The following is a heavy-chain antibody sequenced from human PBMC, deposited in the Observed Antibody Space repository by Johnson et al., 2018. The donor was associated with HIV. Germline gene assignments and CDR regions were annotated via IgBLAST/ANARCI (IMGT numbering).Heavy chain of an antibody. D-gene: IGHD1-26*01. Sequence: VQLVESGGGVVRPGGSLRLSCAASGFTFDDYGMSWVRQVPGKGLEWVSYISSSGTSVYYADSVKGRFSISRDNAKHSLYLQMNSLRAEDTAVYYCARSSWGGSSLGAFDIWGQGTMVTVSS. CDR1: GFTFDDYG. CDR2: ISSSGTSV. J-gene: IGHJ3*02. V-gene: IGHV3-48*04. CDR3: ARSSWGGSSLGAFDI.